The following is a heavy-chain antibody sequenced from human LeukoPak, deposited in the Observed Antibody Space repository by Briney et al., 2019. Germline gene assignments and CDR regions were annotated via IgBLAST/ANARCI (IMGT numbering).Heavy chain of an antibody. CDR2: ISYDGSNK. CDR1: GFTFSSYG. D-gene: IGHD2-2*01. V-gene: IGHV3-30*18. J-gene: IGHJ4*02. Sequence: GRSLRLSCAASGFTFSSYGMHWVRQAPGKGLEWVAVISYDGSNKYYADSVKGRFTISRDNSKNTLYLQMNSLRAEDTAVYYCAKLPYCSSTSCSTSKGPLDYWGQGTLVTVSS. CDR3: AKLPYCSSTSCSTSKGPLDY.